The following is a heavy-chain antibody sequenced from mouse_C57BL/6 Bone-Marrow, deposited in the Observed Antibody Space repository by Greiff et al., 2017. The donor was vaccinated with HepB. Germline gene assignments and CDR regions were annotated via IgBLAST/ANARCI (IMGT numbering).Heavy chain of an antibody. CDR2: ISDGGSYT. CDR1: GFTFSSYA. J-gene: IGHJ1*03. CDR3: ARNYGSSGGYFDV. D-gene: IGHD1-1*01. V-gene: IGHV5-4*03. Sequence: EVKLVESGGGLVKPGGSLKLACAASGFTFSSYAMSWVRQTPEKRLEWVATISDGGSYTYYPDNVKGRFTISRDNAKNNLYLQMSHLKSEDTAMYYCARNYGSSGGYFDVWGTGTTATVPS.